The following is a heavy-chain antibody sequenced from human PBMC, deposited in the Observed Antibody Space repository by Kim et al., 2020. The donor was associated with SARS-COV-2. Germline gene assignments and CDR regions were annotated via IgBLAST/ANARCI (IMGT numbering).Heavy chain of an antibody. V-gene: IGHV5-51*01. D-gene: IGHD2-8*01. CDR3: ARILGYCTNGVCHFDAFDV. Sequence: GESLKISCKGSGYSFTSYWIGWVRQMPGKGLEWMGIIYPGDSDTRYSPSFQGQVTISADKSISTAYLQWSSLKASDTAMYYCARILGYCTNGVCHFDAFDVWGQGPMVPVSS. CDR2: IYPGDSDT. CDR1: GYSFTSYW. J-gene: IGHJ3*01.